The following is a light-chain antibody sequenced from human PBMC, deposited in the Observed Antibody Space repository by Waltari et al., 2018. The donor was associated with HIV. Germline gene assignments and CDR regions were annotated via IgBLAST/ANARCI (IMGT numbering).Light chain of an antibody. J-gene: IGKJ4*01. V-gene: IGKV3-11*01. CDR1: QSVGRL. CDR2: ETS. CDR3: QQRESWPPVT. Sequence: EIVLTQSPATLSVSPGDTAILSCRASQSVGRLLALYQQKSGQPPRLLLYETSTRAAGTPGRFNGSGSGTDFALTITDVEPADVAVYYCQQRESWPPVTFGGGTRV.